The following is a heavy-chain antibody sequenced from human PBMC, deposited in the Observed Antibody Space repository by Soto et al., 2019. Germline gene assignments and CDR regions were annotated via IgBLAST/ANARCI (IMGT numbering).Heavy chain of an antibody. CDR1: GYTFTSYG. V-gene: IGHV1-18*01. D-gene: IGHD3-22*01. Sequence: ASVKVSCKASGYTFTSYGISWVRQAPGQGLEWMGWISAYNGNTNYAQKLQGRGTMTTDTSTSTAYMELRSLRSDDTAVYYCARDGAQVYYYDSSGYLHYWGQGTLVTVSS. J-gene: IGHJ4*02. CDR2: ISAYNGNT. CDR3: ARDGAQVYYYDSSGYLHY.